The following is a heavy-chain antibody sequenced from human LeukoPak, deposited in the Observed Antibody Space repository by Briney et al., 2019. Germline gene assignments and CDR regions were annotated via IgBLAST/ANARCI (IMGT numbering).Heavy chain of an antibody. CDR2: IYYSGST. Sequence: SETLSLTCTVSGGSISSYYWSWIRQPPGKGLEWIGYIYYSGSTNYNPSLKSRVTISVDTSKNQFSLKLTSVTAADTAVYCCARLRGSGTYWYFDYWGQGTLVTVSS. CDR1: GGSISSYY. CDR3: ARLRGSGTYWYFDY. V-gene: IGHV4-59*08. J-gene: IGHJ4*02. D-gene: IGHD3-10*01.